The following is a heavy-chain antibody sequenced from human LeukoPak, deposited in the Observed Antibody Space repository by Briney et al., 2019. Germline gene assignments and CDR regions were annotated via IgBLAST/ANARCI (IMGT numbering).Heavy chain of an antibody. CDR1: GGSISSYY. CDR2: IYYSGST. D-gene: IGHD3-3*01. V-gene: IGHV4-59*01. J-gene: IGHJ5*02. Sequence: SETLSLTCTVSGGSISSYYWSWIRQPPGKGLEWIGYIYYSGSTNYNPSLKSRVTISVDTSKNQFSLKLSSVTAADTAVYYCARGQRRHDFWSGYFGDGWFDPWGQGTLVTVSS. CDR3: ARGQRRHDFWSGYFGDGWFDP.